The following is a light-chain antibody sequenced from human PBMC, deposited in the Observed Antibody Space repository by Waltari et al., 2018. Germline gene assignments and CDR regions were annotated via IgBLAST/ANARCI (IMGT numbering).Light chain of an antibody. CDR2: AAS. Sequence: DIQLTQSPSFLSASIGDRVTITCRASQGISSYLAWYQQKPGKAPELLIDAASTLQSGVPSRFSGSGSGTEFTLTISSLQPEDFATYYCQELNTYPQSLTFGGGTKVEI. CDR3: QELNTYPQSLT. J-gene: IGKJ4*01. V-gene: IGKV1-9*01. CDR1: QGISSY.